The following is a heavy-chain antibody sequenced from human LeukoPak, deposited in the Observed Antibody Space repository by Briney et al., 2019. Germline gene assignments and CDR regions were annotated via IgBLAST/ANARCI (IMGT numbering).Heavy chain of an antibody. Sequence: SQTLSLTCAVSGGSISSSGYSWSWIRQPPGRGLEWIGYIYQSGSTYYNPSLKSRVTISVDRSKSQFSLKLSSVTAADTAVYYCARQRVYSGAAEGLDWFDPWGQGTLVTVSS. J-gene: IGHJ5*02. CDR2: IYQSGST. D-gene: IGHD6-13*01. CDR1: GGSISSSGYS. CDR3: ARQRVYSGAAEGLDWFDP. V-gene: IGHV4-30-2*01.